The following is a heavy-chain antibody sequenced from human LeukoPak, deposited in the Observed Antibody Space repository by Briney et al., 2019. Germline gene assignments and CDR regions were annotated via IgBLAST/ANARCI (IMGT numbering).Heavy chain of an antibody. CDR3: ARESYDILTGYRYYFDY. V-gene: IGHV4-4*07. Sequence: SETLSLTCTVSGGSISSYYWSWIRQPAGKGLEWIGRIYTSGSTNYNPSLKSRVTMSVDTSKNQFSLKLSSVTAADTAVYYCARESYDILTGYRYYFDYWGQGTLVTVSP. J-gene: IGHJ4*02. CDR2: IYTSGST. CDR1: GGSISSYY. D-gene: IGHD3-9*01.